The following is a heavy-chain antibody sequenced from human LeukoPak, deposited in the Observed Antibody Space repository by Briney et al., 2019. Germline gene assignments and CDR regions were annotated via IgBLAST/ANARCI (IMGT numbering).Heavy chain of an antibody. J-gene: IGHJ3*02. V-gene: IGHV4-59*01. D-gene: IGHD4-11*01. Sequence: SETLSLTCTVSGGSISSYYWSWIRQPPGKGLEWIGYIYYSGSTNYNPSLKSRVTISVDTSKNQFSLKLSSVTAADTAVYYCARPTRSYSNYDASDIWGQGTMVTVSS. CDR3: ARPTRSYSNYDASDI. CDR1: GGSISSYY. CDR2: IYYSGST.